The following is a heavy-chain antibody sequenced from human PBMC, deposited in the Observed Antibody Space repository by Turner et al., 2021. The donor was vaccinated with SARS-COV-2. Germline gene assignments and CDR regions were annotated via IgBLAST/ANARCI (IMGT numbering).Heavy chain of an antibody. CDR3: AGSGGWLLDL. Sequence: VQLVETGGDLVQPGGSLRLSCAASGFTLSNYWMSWVRQAPGKGLEWVANIRQDGSEKEYVDSVKGRFTISRDNAKNSLYLQMNSLRVEDTAVYYCAGSGGWLLDLWGQGTLVTVSS. D-gene: IGHD6-19*01. V-gene: IGHV3-7*03. CDR2: IRQDGSEK. CDR1: GFTLSNYW. J-gene: IGHJ4*02.